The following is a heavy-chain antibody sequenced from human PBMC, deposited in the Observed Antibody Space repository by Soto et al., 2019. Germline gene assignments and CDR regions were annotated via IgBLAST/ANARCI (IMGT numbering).Heavy chain of an antibody. D-gene: IGHD2-8*01. CDR2: ISSDGSDS. CDR3: ARDLGVIDY. Sequence: GGSLRLSCAASGFTFGSYWMHWVRQAPGKGLMWVSHISSDGSDSAYADSVKGRFTISRDNVKNTLYLQMNSLRVEDTAVYYCARDLGVIDYWGQGTLVTVSS. V-gene: IGHV3-74*01. CDR1: GFTFGSYW. J-gene: IGHJ4*02.